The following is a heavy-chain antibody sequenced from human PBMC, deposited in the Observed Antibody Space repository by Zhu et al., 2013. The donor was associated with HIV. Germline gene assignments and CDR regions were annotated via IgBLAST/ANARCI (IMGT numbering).Heavy chain of an antibody. CDR1: GYTFTSYG. D-gene: IGHD6-19*01. CDR3: ARFLGIAVAGIPDY. J-gene: IGHJ4*02. V-gene: IGHV1-18*01. Sequence: QAQLVQSGREVKKPGASVKVSCKASGYTFTSYGITWVRQAPGQGLEWMGWISAYNGNREYTQKFQGRVTMTTDISTSTAYMELRSLRSDDTAVYYCARFLGIAVAGIPDYWGQGTLVTVSS. CDR2: ISAYNGNR.